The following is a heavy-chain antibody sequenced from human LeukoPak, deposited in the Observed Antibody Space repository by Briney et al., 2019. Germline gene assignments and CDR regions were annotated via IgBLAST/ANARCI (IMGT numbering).Heavy chain of an antibody. CDR1: GFTFSSYA. CDR3: AKEIYGDPTGGRFQH. J-gene: IGHJ1*01. D-gene: IGHD4-17*01. Sequence: PGGSLRLSCAASGFTFSSYAISWVRQTPGKGLECVSVISGTGGSTYYADSVKGRFTISRDNSKNTLSLQMNSLRADDTAVYYCAKEIYGDPTGGRFQHWGQGTLVTVSS. V-gene: IGHV3-23*01. CDR2: ISGTGGST.